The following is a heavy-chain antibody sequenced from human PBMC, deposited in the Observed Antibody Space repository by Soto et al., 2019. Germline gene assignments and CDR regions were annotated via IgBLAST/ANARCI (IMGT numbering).Heavy chain of an antibody. Sequence: QVQLQESGPGLVKPSETLSLTCTVSGGSISSYYWTWIRQPPGKGLEWIGYIYDSGSTNYNTSLKSRVTISLDTSKNQLSLKLSSVTAADTAVYYCARYRSGQKVGWYFDLWGRGTLVTVSS. CDR2: IYDSGST. J-gene: IGHJ2*01. V-gene: IGHV4-59*01. CDR3: ARYRSGQKVGWYFDL. D-gene: IGHD2-15*01. CDR1: GGSISSYY.